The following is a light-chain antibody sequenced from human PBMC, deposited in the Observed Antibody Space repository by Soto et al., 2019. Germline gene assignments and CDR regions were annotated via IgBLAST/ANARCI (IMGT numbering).Light chain of an antibody. Sequence: DIQMTQSPSSLSASVGDRVTSTWRASQGINTFLAWYQQKAGKVRNLLIYGAANLQSGVPSRFSGSGCGTDFTPTISSLPTEDVATYYCQKYDSAPYTFGQGTKLEIK. CDR3: QKYDSAPYT. CDR2: GAA. V-gene: IGKV1-27*01. CDR1: QGINTF. J-gene: IGKJ2*01.